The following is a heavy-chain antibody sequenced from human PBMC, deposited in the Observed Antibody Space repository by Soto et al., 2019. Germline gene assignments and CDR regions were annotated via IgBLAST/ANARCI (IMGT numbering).Heavy chain of an antibody. D-gene: IGHD3-22*01. CDR2: INPHNGAT. CDR1: GYIFSATY. CDR3: VRDHSRGFPDWFSP. J-gene: IGHJ5*02. V-gene: IGHV1-2*02. Sequence: ASVKVSCKASGYIFSATYIHWVRQAPGQGLEWLGWINPHNGATNYAQKFLGRVTMSADTSASTASMDLARLKSDDTAVYYCVRDHSRGFPDWFSPWGRGSRVT.